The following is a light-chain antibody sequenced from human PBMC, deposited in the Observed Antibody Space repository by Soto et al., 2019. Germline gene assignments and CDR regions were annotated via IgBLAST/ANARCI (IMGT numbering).Light chain of an antibody. CDR1: QAISSR. CDR3: QRYDTYSP. J-gene: IGKJ4*02. V-gene: IGKV1-5*03. Sequence: DIQMIQSPSTLSASVGDSVTITCRASQAISSRLAWYQQKPGKAPKLLIYKTSTLEGGVPSRFSGSGSGTEFTLTISSLQPDDLAIYYCQRYDTYSPFGGGTKVEIK. CDR2: KTS.